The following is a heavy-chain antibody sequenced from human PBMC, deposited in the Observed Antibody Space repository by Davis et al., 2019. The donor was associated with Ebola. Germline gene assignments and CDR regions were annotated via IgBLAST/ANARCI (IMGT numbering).Heavy chain of an antibody. CDR1: GYTFAAHY. Sequence: AASVKVSCKASGYTFAAHYIHWVRQAPEQGLEWMGRINPNFGGKIYAQKFRDRVTMTIDTSINTAYMELDRLRSDDTAVYYCARGHTYGRWDDWFDPWGQGTLVTVSS. CDR3: ARGHTYGRWDDWFDP. D-gene: IGHD5-18*01. CDR2: INPNFGGK. J-gene: IGHJ5*02. V-gene: IGHV1-2*06.